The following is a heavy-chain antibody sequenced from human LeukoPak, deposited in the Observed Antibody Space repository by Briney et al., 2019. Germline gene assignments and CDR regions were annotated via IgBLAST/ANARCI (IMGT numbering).Heavy chain of an antibody. CDR2: IKQDGTEK. V-gene: IGHV3-7*04. D-gene: IGHD1-26*01. CDR3: ARDLVGTTGY. J-gene: IGHJ4*02. Sequence: PGGSLRLSCAASGFSFSSYGMIWVRQAPGKGLEWVANIKQDGTEKYYVDSVKGRFTISRDNAKNSLFLQMNSLRVEDTAMYYCARDLVGTTGYWGQGTLVTVSS. CDR1: GFSFSSYG.